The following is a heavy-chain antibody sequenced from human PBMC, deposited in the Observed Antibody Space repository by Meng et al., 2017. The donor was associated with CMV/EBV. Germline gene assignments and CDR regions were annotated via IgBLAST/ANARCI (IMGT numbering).Heavy chain of an antibody. Sequence: GSLRLSCAVYGTSFSDYSWTWIRQPPGKGLEWIGQINHRGDTNYNPSPKSRLTMSVDTSRDQFSLKLSSLTAADTAVYYCVGEADYWGQGTPVTVSS. CDR1: GTSFSDYS. V-gene: IGHV4-34*01. CDR2: INHRGDT. J-gene: IGHJ4*02. CDR3: VGEADY.